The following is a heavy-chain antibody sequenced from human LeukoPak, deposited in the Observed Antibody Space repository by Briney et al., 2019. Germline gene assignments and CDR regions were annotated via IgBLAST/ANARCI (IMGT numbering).Heavy chain of an antibody. V-gene: IGHV4-34*01. J-gene: IGHJ4*02. CDR2: INHSGST. Sequence: SETLSLTCAVYGGSFSGYYWSWIRQPPGKGLEWIGEINHSGSTNYNPSLKSRVTISVDTSKNQFSLKPSSVTAADTAVYYCARDGAIAVAGSYFDYWGQGTLVTVSS. D-gene: IGHD6-19*01. CDR3: ARDGAIAVAGSYFDY. CDR1: GGSFSGYY.